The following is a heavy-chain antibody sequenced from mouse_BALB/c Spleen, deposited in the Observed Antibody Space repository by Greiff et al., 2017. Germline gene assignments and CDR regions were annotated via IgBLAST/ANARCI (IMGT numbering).Heavy chain of an antibody. CDR2: ISNGGGST. J-gene: IGHJ4*01. Sequence: EVNVVESGGGLVQPGGSLKLSCAASGFTFSSYTMSWVRQTPEKRLEWVAYISNGGGSTYYPDTVKGRFTISRDNAKNTLYLQMSSLKSEDTAMYYCAREGQMDYWGQGTSVTVSS. V-gene: IGHV5-12-2*01. CDR3: AREGQMDY. CDR1: GFTFSSYT. D-gene: IGHD3-3*01.